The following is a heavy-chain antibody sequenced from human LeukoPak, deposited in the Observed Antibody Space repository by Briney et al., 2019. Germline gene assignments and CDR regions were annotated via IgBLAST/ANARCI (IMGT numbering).Heavy chain of an antibody. Sequence: ASVKVSCKASDFSFTSYGMSWVRQAPGQGLEWMGWISAYNGSTKYAQKLQGRVTMTTDTSTGTAYMESRSLRPDGTAVYYCARDLTSNVAVTEYHYYAMDVWGQGTTVTVSS. D-gene: IGHD6-19*01. CDR3: ARDLTSNVAVTEYHYYAMDV. CDR2: ISAYNGST. J-gene: IGHJ6*02. V-gene: IGHV1-18*01. CDR1: DFSFTSYG.